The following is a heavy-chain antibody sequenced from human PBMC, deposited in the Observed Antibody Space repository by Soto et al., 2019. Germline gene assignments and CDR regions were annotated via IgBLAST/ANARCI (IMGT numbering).Heavy chain of an antibody. J-gene: IGHJ3*02. CDR1: GFTFSSYS. CDR2: ISSSSSTI. V-gene: IGHV3-48*02. D-gene: IGHD3-10*01. CDR3: ARDSLLLLWFGELGAFDI. Sequence: PGGSLRLSCAASGFTFSSYSMNWVRQAPGKGLEWVSYISSSSSTIYYADSVKGRFTISRDNAKNSLYLQMNSLRDEDTAVYYCARDSLLLLWFGELGAFDIWGQGTMVTVSS.